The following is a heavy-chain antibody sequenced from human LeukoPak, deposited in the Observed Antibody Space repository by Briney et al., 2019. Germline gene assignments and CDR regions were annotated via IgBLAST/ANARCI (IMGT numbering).Heavy chain of an antibody. Sequence: PGGSLRLSCAASGFTFSTYSMSWVRQAPGKGLEWVSSISSSSTYIYYVDSVKGRFTISRGDAKNSLYLQMNSLRADDTAVYYCARDWSGDDYWGQGTLVTVSS. CDR1: GFTFSTYS. D-gene: IGHD3-3*01. CDR3: ARDWSGDDY. J-gene: IGHJ4*02. V-gene: IGHV3-21*01. CDR2: ISSSSTYI.